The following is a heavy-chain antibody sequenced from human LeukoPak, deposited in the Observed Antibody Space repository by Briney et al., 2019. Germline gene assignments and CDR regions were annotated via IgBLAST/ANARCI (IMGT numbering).Heavy chain of an antibody. V-gene: IGHV3-7*01. D-gene: IGHD4-17*01. CDR2: IKQDGSEK. J-gene: IGHJ4*02. CDR1: GFNFGSHW. CDR3: ARLRVRPSQMTTVSTFDN. Sequence: GGSLRLSCAASGFNFGSHWMTWVRQAPGKRLEWVANIKQDGSEKYYVDSVKGRFTISRDNAKNSLYLQMNSLRVEDTAVYYCARLRVRPSQMTTVSTFDNWGQGTLVTVSS.